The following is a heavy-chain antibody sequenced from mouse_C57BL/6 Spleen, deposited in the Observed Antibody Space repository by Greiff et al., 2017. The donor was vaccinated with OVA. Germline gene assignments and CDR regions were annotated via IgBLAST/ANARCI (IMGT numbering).Heavy chain of an antibody. D-gene: IGHD1-1*01. J-gene: IGHJ2*01. V-gene: IGHV1-15*01. Sequence: QVQLKQSGAELVRPGASVTLSCKASGYTFTDYEMHWVKQTPVHGLEWIGAIDPETGGTAYNQKFKGKAILTADKSSSTAYMELRSLTSEDSAVYYCTLFITTVNYFDDWGQGTTLTVSS. CDR3: TLFITTVNYFDD. CDR1: GYTFTDYE. CDR2: IDPETGGT.